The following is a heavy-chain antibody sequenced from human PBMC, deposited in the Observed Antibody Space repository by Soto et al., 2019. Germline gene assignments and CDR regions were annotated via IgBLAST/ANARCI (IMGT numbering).Heavy chain of an antibody. V-gene: IGHV5-51*01. CDR2: IYPGDSDT. CDR3: ARHYCSSTSCYYYYYGMDV. D-gene: IGHD2-2*01. Sequence: SGESLKISCKGSGYSFTSYWIGWVRQMPGKGLEWMGIIYPGDSDTRYSPSFQGQVTISADKSISTAYLQWSSLKASDTAMYYCARHYCSSTSCYYYYYGMDVWGQGTTVTVSS. CDR1: GYSFTSYW. J-gene: IGHJ6*02.